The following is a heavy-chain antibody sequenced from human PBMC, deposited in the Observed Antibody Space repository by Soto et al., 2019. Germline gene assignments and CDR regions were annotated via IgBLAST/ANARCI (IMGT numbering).Heavy chain of an antibody. CDR3: ARDPNGDYLGAFDF. CDR2: IGANGGGT. J-gene: IGHJ3*01. CDR1: GFTFSSFF. Sequence: EVQLLEPGGGLVQPGGSLRLSCAASGFTFSSFFMSWVRQAPGRGLDWVYGIGANGGGTYYADAVKGRFIISRDNSKNTLYLQMNSLRAEDTAVYYCARDPNGDYLGAFDFWGQKTMVTVSS. D-gene: IGHD4-17*01. V-gene: IGHV3-23*01.